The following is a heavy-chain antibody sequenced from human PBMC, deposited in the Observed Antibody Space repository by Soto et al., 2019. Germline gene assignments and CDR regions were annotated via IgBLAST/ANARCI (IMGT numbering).Heavy chain of an antibody. CDR2: INHSGST. V-gene: IGHV4-34*01. Sequence: SETLSLTCAVYGGSFSGYYWSWIRQPPGKGLEWIGEINHSGSTNYNPSLKSRVTISVDTSKNQFSLKLSSVTAADTAVYYCARGISMIVVVTRARFYFDYWGQGTLVTVS. CDR3: ARGISMIVVVTRARFYFDY. D-gene: IGHD3-22*01. J-gene: IGHJ4*02. CDR1: GGSFSGYY.